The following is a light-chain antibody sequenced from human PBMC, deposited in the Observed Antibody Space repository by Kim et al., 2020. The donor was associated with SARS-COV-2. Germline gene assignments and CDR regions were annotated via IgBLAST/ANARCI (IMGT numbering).Light chain of an antibody. CDR2: GTS. CDR1: QSVSINY. J-gene: IGKJ2*01. CDR3: HHYGSSPYT. V-gene: IGKV3-20*01. Sequence: LSPGERAPLSCRASQSVSINYLAWYQQKPGQAPGLLIYGTSNRATGIPDRFSGSGTGTDFTLTISRLEPEDFAVYYCHHYGSSPYTFGQGTKLEI.